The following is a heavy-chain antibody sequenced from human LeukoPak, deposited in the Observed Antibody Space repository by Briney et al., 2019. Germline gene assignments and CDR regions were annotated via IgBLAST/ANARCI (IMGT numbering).Heavy chain of an antibody. CDR1: AFTFSSYE. CDR2: ISSSGSTI. D-gene: IGHD3-10*02. CDR3: AELGITMIGGV. V-gene: IGHV3-48*03. Sequence: GGSLRLSCAASAFTFSSYEMNWVRQAPGKGLEWVSYISSSGSTIYYADSVKGRFTISRDNAKNSLYLQMNSLRAEDTAVYYCAELGITMIGGVWGKGTTVTISS. J-gene: IGHJ6*04.